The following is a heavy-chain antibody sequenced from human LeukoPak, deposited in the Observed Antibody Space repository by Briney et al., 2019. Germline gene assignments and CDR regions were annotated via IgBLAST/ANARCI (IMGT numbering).Heavy chain of an antibody. Sequence: GGSLRLSCAASGFTFSSYSMNWVRQAPGKGLEWVSSISSSSSYIYYADSVKGRFTISRDNAKNSLYLQMNSLRAEGTAVYYCARDGYCSSTSCSHYYYYGMDVWGKGTTVTVSS. CDR1: GFTFSSYS. CDR2: ISSSSSYI. J-gene: IGHJ6*04. CDR3: ARDGYCSSTSCSHYYYYGMDV. V-gene: IGHV3-21*01. D-gene: IGHD2-2*01.